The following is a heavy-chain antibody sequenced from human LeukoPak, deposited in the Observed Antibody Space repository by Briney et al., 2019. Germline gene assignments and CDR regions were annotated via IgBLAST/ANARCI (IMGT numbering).Heavy chain of an antibody. D-gene: IGHD3-3*01. Sequence: GGSLRLSCAVSGFTFSSYAMSWVRQAPGKGLEWVSVIYSDGSTYYADSVKGRFTISRDNSKNTLFLQMGSLRADDTALYYCATWAATLLGTDHWGQGTLVTVSS. CDR3: ATWAATLLGTDH. CDR1: GFTFSSYA. J-gene: IGHJ5*02. V-gene: IGHV3-23*03. CDR2: IYSDGST.